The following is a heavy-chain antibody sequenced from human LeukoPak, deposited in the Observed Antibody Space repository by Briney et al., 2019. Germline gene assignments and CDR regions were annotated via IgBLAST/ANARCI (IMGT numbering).Heavy chain of an antibody. J-gene: IGHJ4*02. V-gene: IGHV1-2*02. D-gene: IGHD6-19*01. CDR2: INPNSGGT. CDR3: AREPGGKVAGAGAARSFDY. CDR1: GYTFTGYY. Sequence: ASVKVSCKASGYTFTGYYMHWVRQAPGQGLEWMGWINPNSGGTNYAQKFQGRVTMTGDTSISTAYMELSRLRSDDTAVYYCAREPGGKVAGAGAARSFDYWGQGTLVSVSS.